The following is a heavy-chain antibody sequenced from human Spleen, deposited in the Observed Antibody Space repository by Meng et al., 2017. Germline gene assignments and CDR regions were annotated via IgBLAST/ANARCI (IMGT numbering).Heavy chain of an antibody. CDR3: ARGRYDFWSGYYPDNWFDP. CDR2: IYHSGST. D-gene: IGHD3-3*01. Sequence: SETLSLTCTVSGYSIGSDYYWGWIRQPPGKGLEWIGSIYHSGSTYYHPSLKSRVTISVDTSKNQFSLKLSSVTAADTAVYYCARGRYDFWSGYYPDNWFDPWGQGTLVTVSS. CDR1: GYSIGSDYY. V-gene: IGHV4-38-2*02. J-gene: IGHJ5*02.